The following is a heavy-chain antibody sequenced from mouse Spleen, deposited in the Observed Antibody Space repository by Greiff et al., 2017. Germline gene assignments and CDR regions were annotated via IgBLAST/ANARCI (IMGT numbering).Heavy chain of an antibody. CDR3: ARHQEYGNYPYAMDY. J-gene: IGHJ4*01. V-gene: IGHV2-6-1*01. CDR2: IWSDGST. D-gene: IGHD2-10*02. Sequence: VKLKETGPGLVAPSQSLSITCTVSGFSLTSYGVHWVRQPPGKGLEWLVVIWSDGSTNYNSALKSRLSISKDNSKSQVFLKMNSLQTDDTAMYYCARHQEYGNYPYAMDYWGQGTSVTVSS. CDR1: GFSLTSYG.